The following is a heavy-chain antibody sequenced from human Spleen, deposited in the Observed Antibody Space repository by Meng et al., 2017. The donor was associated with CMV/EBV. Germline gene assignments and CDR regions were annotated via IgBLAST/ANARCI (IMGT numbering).Heavy chain of an antibody. Sequence: GSLRLSCAVYGGSFSGYYWTWIRQPPGKGLEWIGYIFYTGDTNYNPSLKSRVTISVDTSKNHFSLKVNSVTAADTALYYCARGLRYFDFWRGYWHPDYWGQGTLVTVSS. CDR2: IFYTGDT. J-gene: IGHJ4*02. D-gene: IGHD3-3*01. CDR1: GGSFSGYY. V-gene: IGHV4-59*01. CDR3: ARGLRYFDFWRGYWHPDY.